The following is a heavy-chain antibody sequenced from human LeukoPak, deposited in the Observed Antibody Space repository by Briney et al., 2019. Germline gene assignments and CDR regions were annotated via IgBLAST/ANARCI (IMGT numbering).Heavy chain of an antibody. D-gene: IGHD3-3*01. CDR3: ATVKETRFFGFGYFDY. J-gene: IGHJ4*02. CDR2: IIPIFGTA. V-gene: IGHV1-69*01. CDR1: GGTFSSYA. Sequence: SVKVSCKASGGTFSSYAISWVRQAPGQGLEWMGGIIPIFGTANYAQKFQGRVTITADESTSTAYMELSSLRSEDTAVYYCATVKETRFFGFGYFDYWGQGTLVTVSS.